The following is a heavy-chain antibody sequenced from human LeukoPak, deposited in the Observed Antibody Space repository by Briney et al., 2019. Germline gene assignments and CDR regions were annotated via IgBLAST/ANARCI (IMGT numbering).Heavy chain of an antibody. D-gene: IGHD3-16*01. J-gene: IGHJ4*02. CDR3: ARDRLGPSFSVSYIDL. CDR1: GFTFSSYR. Sequence: GGSLRLSCAASGFTFSSYRMNWVRQAPGKGLEWVSFICSSSSYIYYADSLKGRFTISRDNSKNTLYLRMDSLRAEDTALYDWARDRLGPSFSVSYIDLWSQGTLVTVSS. V-gene: IGHV3-21*01. CDR2: ICSSSSYI.